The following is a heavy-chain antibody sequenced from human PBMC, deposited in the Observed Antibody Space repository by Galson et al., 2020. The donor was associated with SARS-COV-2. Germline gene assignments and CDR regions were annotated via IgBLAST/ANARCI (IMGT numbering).Heavy chain of an antibody. CDR3: ARVSGAYDTEY. D-gene: IGHD1-26*01. V-gene: IGHV4-31*03. CDR1: GDSVSSAGYY. CDR2: IQSSGST. J-gene: IGHJ4*02. Sequence: SETLSITCTVSGDSVSSAGYYWSWLRQHPGKGPEWIGYIQSSGSTYYNPSLKSRVTISADPSKTHFSLALSSVTGADTADYYCARVSGAYDTEYWGQGILVIVSS.